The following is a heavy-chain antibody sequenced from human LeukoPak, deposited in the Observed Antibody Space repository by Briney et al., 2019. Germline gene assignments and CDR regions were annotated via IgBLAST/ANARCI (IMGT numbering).Heavy chain of an antibody. V-gene: IGHV4-61*02. D-gene: IGHD3-22*01. J-gene: IGHJ3*02. CDR2: FSSSGST. CDR3: ARGPYSYDSSGAFDI. CDR1: GDSISSGDYY. Sequence: SQTLSLTCTVSGDSISSGDYYWSWIRQPAGKGLEWIGRFSSSGSTNYNPPLKSGVTISVDTSKNQSSLKLSSVTAADTAVYFCARGPYSYDSSGAFDIWGKGTMVTVSS.